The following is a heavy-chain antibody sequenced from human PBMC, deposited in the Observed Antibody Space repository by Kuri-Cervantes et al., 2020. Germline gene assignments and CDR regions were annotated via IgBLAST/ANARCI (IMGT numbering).Heavy chain of an antibody. J-gene: IGHJ6*02. Sequence: GESLKISCAVSGFTFSRYDMSWVRQAPGKGLEWVALMPYDGSNKQSADSVKGRFTISRDNSKNTLYLQMNSLRAEDTAVYYCARGGGALTTEDGMDVWGQGTTVTVSS. V-gene: IGHV3-30*03. D-gene: IGHD4-11*01. CDR1: GFTFSRYD. CDR3: ARGGGALTTEDGMDV. CDR2: MPYDGSNK.